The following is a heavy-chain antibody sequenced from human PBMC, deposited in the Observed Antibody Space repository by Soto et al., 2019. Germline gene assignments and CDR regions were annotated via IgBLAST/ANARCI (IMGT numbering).Heavy chain of an antibody. CDR2: ISAYNGNT. CDR3: ARQDYYDSSGYRADLDY. CDR1: GYTFTSYG. V-gene: IGHV1-18*01. Sequence: QVQLVQSGAEVKKPGASVKVSCKASGYTFTSYGISWVRQAPGQGLEWMGWISAYNGNTNYAQKLQGRVIMTTDTSTSTAYMELRSLRSDDTAVYYCARQDYYDSSGYRADLDYWGQGTLVTVSS. D-gene: IGHD3-22*01. J-gene: IGHJ4*02.